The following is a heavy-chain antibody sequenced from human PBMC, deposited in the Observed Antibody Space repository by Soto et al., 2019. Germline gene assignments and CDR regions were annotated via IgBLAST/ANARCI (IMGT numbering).Heavy chain of an antibody. D-gene: IGHD5-18*01. CDR1: GFTFSSYA. V-gene: IGHV3-23*01. CDR3: AKDLGQTAMVN. Sequence: GGSLRLSCAASGFTFSSYAMSWVRQAPGKGLEWVSAISGSGGSTYYADSVKGRFTISRDDSKNTLYLQMNSLRAEDTAVYYYAKDLGQTAMVNWGQGTLVTVSS. J-gene: IGHJ4*02. CDR2: ISGSGGST.